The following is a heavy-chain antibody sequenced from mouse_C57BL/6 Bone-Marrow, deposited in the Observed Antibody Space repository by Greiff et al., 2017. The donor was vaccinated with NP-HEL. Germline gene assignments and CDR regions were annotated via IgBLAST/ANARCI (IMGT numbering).Heavy chain of an antibody. CDR2: ISSGGSYT. D-gene: IGHD3-3*01. CDR1: GFTFSSYG. J-gene: IGHJ2*01. CDR3: ARQEGHFDY. Sequence: EVMLVESGGDLVKPGGSLKLSCAASGFTFSSYGMSWVRQTPDKRLEWVATISSGGSYTYYPDSVKGRFTISRDNAKNTLYLQMSSLKSEDTAMYYCARQEGHFDYWGQGTTLTVSS. V-gene: IGHV5-6*01.